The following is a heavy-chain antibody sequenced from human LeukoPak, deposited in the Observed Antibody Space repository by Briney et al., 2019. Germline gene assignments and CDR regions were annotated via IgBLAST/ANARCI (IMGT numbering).Heavy chain of an antibody. CDR1: VFTFSSYS. J-gene: IGHJ4*02. V-gene: IGHV3-23*01. Sequence: GGSLRLSCAASVFTFSSYSMSWVRQAPWKGLEWVSAISGSGGSTYYADSVKGQFTISRDNSKNTLYLQMNSLRAEDTAVYYCARDLVGIAVSGLDYWGQGTLVTVSS. CDR2: ISGSGGST. CDR3: ARDLVGIAVSGLDY. D-gene: IGHD6-19*01.